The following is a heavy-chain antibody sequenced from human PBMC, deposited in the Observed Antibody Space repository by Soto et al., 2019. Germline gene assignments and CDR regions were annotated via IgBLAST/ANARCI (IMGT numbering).Heavy chain of an antibody. D-gene: IGHD3-10*01. CDR2: ISGSGSSV. CDR3: AKVRASYLSASYFYYGLDV. V-gene: IGHV3-23*01. CDR1: GFTFSHYV. J-gene: IGHJ6*02. Sequence: EVQLLESGGGLVRTGESLRLSCAASGFTFSHYVLSWVRQAPGRGLEWVSSISGSGSSVYLADSVRGRFTMSRDLSRNTLSLQMTRLRAEDTAIYYCAKVRASYLSASYFYYGLDVWGQGTTVTVSS.